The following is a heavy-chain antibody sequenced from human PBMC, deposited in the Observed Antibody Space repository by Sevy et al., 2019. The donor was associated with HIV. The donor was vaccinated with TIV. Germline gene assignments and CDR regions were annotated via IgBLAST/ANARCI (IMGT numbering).Heavy chain of an antibody. J-gene: IGHJ4*02. D-gene: IGHD5-18*01. CDR2: FDPEDGET. CDR1: GYTLTELS. Sequence: ASVKVSCKVSGYTLTELSMHWVRQAPGKGLEWMGGFDPEDGETIYAQKFQGRVTMTEDTSTDTAYMELSSLRSEDTAMYYCATGGYSYGYGGYWGQGTLVTVSS. V-gene: IGHV1-24*01. CDR3: ATGGYSYGYGGY.